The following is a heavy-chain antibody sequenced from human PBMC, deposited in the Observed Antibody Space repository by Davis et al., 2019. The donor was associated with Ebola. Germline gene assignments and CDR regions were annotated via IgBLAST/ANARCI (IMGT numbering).Heavy chain of an antibody. D-gene: IGHD1-26*01. J-gene: IGHJ6*02. CDR2: IIPIFGTA. Sequence: SVKVSCKASGGTFSSYAISWVRQAPGQGLEWMGGIIPIFGTANYAQKFQGRVTITADESTTTAYMELSSLRSEDTAVYYCATPSGNSIPYYYGLDVWGQGTTVTVSS. CDR3: ATPSGNSIPYYYGLDV. CDR1: GGTFSSYA. V-gene: IGHV1-69*13.